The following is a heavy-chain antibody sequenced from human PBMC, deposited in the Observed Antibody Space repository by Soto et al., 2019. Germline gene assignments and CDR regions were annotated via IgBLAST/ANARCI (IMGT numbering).Heavy chain of an antibody. CDR1: GYTFTSYG. Sequence: GDSLQVSCTSSGYTFTSYGISWVRQAPGQGLEWMGWISAYNGNTNYAQKLQGRVTMTTDTSTSTAYMELRSLRSDDTAVYYCERVDIVVVPDSLDVWGQGTLV. CDR3: ERVDIVVVPDSLDV. J-gene: IGHJ5*02. D-gene: IGHD2-21*01. V-gene: IGHV1-18*01. CDR2: ISAYNGNT.